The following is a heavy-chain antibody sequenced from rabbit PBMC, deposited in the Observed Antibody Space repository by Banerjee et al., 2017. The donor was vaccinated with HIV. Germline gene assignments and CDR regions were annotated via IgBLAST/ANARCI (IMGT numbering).Heavy chain of an antibody. CDR3: AREHSYDGYGNFNL. V-gene: IGHV1S45*01. D-gene: IGHD3-1*01. CDR1: GIDFSSYYR. CDR2: IYTGSSGST. J-gene: IGHJ4*01. Sequence: QQQLEESGGGLVKPGGTLTLTCKASGIDFSSYYRMCWVRQAPGKGLEWIACIYTGSSGSTYYASWAKGRFTISKTSSTTVTLQMTSLTAADTATYFCAREHSYDGYGNFNLWGQGTLVTVS.